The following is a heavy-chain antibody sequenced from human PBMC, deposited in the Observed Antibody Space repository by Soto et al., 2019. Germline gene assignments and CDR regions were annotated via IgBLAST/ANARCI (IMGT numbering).Heavy chain of an antibody. CDR3: ARGWGRIFDY. CDR1: GGSISGYY. Sequence: SETLSLTCTVSGGSISGYYWSWIRQPPGKGLEWIGYMYNTGSTVYNPSFKSRVTISVDTSKNQFSLKLNSVTAADTAVYYCARGWGRIFDYWGQGTLVTSPQ. J-gene: IGHJ4*02. D-gene: IGHD7-27*01. V-gene: IGHV4-59*01. CDR2: MYNTGST.